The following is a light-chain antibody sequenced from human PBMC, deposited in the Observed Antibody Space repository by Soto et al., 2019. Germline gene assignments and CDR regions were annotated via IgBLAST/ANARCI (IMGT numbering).Light chain of an antibody. Sequence: QSVLTQPASVSGSPGQSITISSTGTSSDVGGYNYVSWYQHHPGKAPKLMIYEVTNRPSGVSIRFSGSKSGTTASLTISGLQAEDEADYYCLSFTSSFTYIFGTGTKVTVL. V-gene: IGLV2-14*01. J-gene: IGLJ1*01. CDR3: LSFTSSFTYI. CDR1: SSDVGGYNY. CDR2: EVT.